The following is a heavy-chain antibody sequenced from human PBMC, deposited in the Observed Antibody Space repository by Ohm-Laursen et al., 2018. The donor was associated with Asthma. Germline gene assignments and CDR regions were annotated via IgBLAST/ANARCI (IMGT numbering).Heavy chain of an antibody. CDR3: AGYGDYAFDI. V-gene: IGHV3-33*01. J-gene: IGHJ3*02. CDR1: GFTFSSYG. CDR2: IWYDGSNK. Sequence: SLRLSCAASGFTFSSYGMHWVRQAPGRGLEWVAVIWYDGSNKYYADSVKGRFTISRDNSKNTLYLQMNSLRAEDTAVYYCAGYGDYAFDIWGQGTMVTVSS. D-gene: IGHD4-17*01.